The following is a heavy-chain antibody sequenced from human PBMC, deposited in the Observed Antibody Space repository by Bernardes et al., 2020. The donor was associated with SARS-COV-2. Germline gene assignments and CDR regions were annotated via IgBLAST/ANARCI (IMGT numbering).Heavy chain of an antibody. CDR3: ARGAHYSSSWYGSSSHWFDP. CDR2: ISAYNGNT. J-gene: IGHJ5*02. CDR1: GYTFTSYG. Sequence: ASVKVSCKASGYTFTSYGISWVRQAPGQGLEWMGWISAYNGNTNYAQKLQGRVTMTTDTSTSTAYMELRSLRSDDTAVYYCARGAHYSSSWYGSSSHWFDPWGQGTLVTVSS. V-gene: IGHV1-18*01. D-gene: IGHD6-13*01.